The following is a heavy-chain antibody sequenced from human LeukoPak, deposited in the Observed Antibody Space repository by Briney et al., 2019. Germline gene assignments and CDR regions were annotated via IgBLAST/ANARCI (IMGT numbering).Heavy chain of an antibody. J-gene: IGHJ3*02. CDR2: IYPGDSDT. Sequence: ESLKISCKGSGYSFTSYWIGWVRQMPGKGLEWMGIIYPGDSDTRYSPSFQGQVTISADKSISTAYLQWSSLKASDTAMYYCARQLLWFGEPTPGAFDIWGQGTMVTVSS. CDR3: ARQLLWFGEPTPGAFDI. D-gene: IGHD3-10*01. V-gene: IGHV5-51*01. CDR1: GYSFTSYW.